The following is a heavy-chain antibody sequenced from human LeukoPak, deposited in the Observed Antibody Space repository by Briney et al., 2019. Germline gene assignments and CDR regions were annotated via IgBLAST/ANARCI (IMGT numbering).Heavy chain of an antibody. CDR2: INHSGST. J-gene: IGHJ6*03. Sequence: SETLSLTCAVYGGSFSGYYWSWIRQPPGKGLEWIEEINHSGSTNYNPSLKSRVTISVDTSKNQFSLKLSSVTAADTAVYYCARVWQQLVGYYYYYYMDVWGKGTTVTVSS. V-gene: IGHV4-34*01. D-gene: IGHD6-13*01. CDR3: ARVWQQLVGYYYYYYMDV. CDR1: GGSFSGYY.